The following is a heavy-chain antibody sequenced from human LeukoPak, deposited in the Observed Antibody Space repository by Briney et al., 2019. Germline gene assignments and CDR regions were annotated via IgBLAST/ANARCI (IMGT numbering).Heavy chain of an antibody. CDR3: ARDPGPLIAVAGTGRYFDY. D-gene: IGHD6-19*01. CDR2: ISSSGSTL. J-gene: IGHJ4*02. CDR1: GFTFSDYY. V-gene: IGHV3-11*01. Sequence: PGGSLRLSCAASGFTFSDYYMSWIRQAPGKGLEWVSYISSSGSTLYYADSVKGRFTISRDNAKNSLYLQMNSLRAEDTAVYYCARDPGPLIAVAGTGRYFDYWGQGTLVTVSS.